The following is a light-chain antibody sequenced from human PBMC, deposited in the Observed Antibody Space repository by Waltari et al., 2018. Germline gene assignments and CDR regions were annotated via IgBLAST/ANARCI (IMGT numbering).Light chain of an antibody. CDR3: QQFGGSPMYT. Sequence: EIVLTQSPGTLSLSPGERATLSFRASRTVDSTYFAWYQHKPGQAPRLLMSNTSARATGIPYRFRGSGSGTDFTLTIDDLEPGDSAVYFCQQFGGSPMYTFGRGTKLEI. J-gene: IGKJ2*01. V-gene: IGKV3-20*01. CDR1: RTVDSTY. CDR2: NTS.